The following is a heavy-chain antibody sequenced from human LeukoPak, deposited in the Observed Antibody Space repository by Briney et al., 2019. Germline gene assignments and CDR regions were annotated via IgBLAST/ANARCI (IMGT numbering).Heavy chain of an antibody. V-gene: IGHV4-34*01. CDR3: ARGRKYTSGYRVTELGSGYSDY. CDR1: GGSFSGYY. D-gene: IGHD5-18*01. J-gene: IGHJ4*02. CDR2: INHSGRT. Sequence: PSETLSLTCAVYGGSFSGYYWSWVRQPPGKGLEWIGEINHSGRTNYNPSLKSRVTISVDTSTNQFSLKLSSVTAADTAVYYCARGRKYTSGYRVTELGSGYSDYWGQGTLVTVSS.